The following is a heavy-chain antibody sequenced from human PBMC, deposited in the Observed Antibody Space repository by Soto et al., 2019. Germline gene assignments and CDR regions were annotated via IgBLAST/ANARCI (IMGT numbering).Heavy chain of an antibody. CDR1: GGTISGYY. D-gene: IGHD3-3*01. J-gene: IGHJ5*02. CDR3: ERGQRFSDCFDT. Sequence: SETLSLTCSVSGGTISGYYWTWIRQPAGKGLEWIGRIYSSGNTKYNPSLQSRVTMSLDTSNNQFSLRLTSVTAAETAVYYCERGQRFSDCFDTWGQGTLVTVSS. V-gene: IGHV4-4*07. CDR2: IYSSGNT.